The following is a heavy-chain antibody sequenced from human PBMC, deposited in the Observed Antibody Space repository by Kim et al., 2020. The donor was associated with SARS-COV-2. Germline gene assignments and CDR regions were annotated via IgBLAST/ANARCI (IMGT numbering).Heavy chain of an antibody. CDR2: A. CDR3: ARDGVATTFDY. J-gene: IGHJ4*02. Sequence: ANSAQKSQGRVTITADESTSTAYMELSSLRSEDAAVYYCARDGVATTFDYWGQGTLVTVSS. V-gene: IGHV1-69*01. D-gene: IGHD5-12*01.